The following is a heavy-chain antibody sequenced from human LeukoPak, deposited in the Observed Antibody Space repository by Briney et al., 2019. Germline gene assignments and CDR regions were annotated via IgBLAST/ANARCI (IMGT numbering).Heavy chain of an antibody. D-gene: IGHD2-2*01. CDR2: INHSGST. CDR1: GGSFSGYY. CDR3: ARGPGYCSSTSCYRNYYYYYGMDV. V-gene: IGHV4-34*01. J-gene: IGHJ6*02. Sequence: SETLSLTCAVYGGSFSGYYWSWIRQPPGKGLEWIGEINHSGSTNYNPSLKSRVTISVDTSKNQFSLKLSSVTAADTAVYYCARGPGYCSSTSCYRNYYYYYGMDVWGQGTTVTVSS.